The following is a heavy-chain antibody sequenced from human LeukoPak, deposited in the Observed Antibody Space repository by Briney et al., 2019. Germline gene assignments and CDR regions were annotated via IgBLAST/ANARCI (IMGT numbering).Heavy chain of an antibody. D-gene: IGHD1-26*01. CDR1: GFTFGDYA. V-gene: IGHV3-49*04. CDR3: TTDLLGATTRVVDY. Sequence: GGSLRLSCTGSGFTFGDYAMTWVRQAPGKGLEWVGFIRSQIYGGTPEYAASVKGRFTISRDDSEGVAYLQMNSLKTEDTAVYYCTTDLLGATTRVVDYWGQGTLVTVSS. CDR2: IRSQIYGGTP. J-gene: IGHJ4*02.